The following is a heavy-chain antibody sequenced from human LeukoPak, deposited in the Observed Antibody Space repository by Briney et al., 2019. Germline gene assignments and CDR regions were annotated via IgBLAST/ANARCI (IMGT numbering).Heavy chain of an antibody. CDR1: GFTFSTNA. J-gene: IGHJ2*01. Sequence: GGSLRLFCAASGFTFSTNAMHWVRQAPGKRPEWISAISGGGGATYYADSVKGRFTISRDNSRETLYLQMHSLKAEDTAVYSCAKDGDISTVYWYFDLWGRGTLVTVSS. V-gene: IGHV3-23*01. CDR2: ISGGGGAT. CDR3: AKDGDISTVYWYFDL. D-gene: IGHD3-9*01.